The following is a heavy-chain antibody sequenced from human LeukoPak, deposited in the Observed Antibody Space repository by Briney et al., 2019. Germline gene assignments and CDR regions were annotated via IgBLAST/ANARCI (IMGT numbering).Heavy chain of an antibody. CDR1: GGSISSGNYY. CDR3: AKFQTTYWYFDL. V-gene: IGHV4-4*02. D-gene: IGHD1-1*01. Sequence: KTSETLSLTCTVSGGSISSGNYYWSWVRQPPGKGLEWIGEIYHSGSTNYNPSLKSRVTISVDKSKNQFSLKLSSVTAADTAVYYCAKFQTTYWYFDLWGRGTLVTVSS. CDR2: IYHSGST. J-gene: IGHJ2*01.